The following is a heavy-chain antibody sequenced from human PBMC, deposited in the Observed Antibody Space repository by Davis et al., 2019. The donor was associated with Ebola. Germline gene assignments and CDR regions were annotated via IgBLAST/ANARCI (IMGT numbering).Heavy chain of an antibody. CDR2: TSYDGSNN. V-gene: IGHV3-30*18. D-gene: IGHD6-6*01. J-gene: IGHJ6*02. CDR1: GFTFSSYG. Sequence: PGGSLRLSCAASGFTFSSYGMHWVRQAPGKGLEWVAVTSYDGSNNYYADSVKGRITISRDNSKNTLYPQMNSLRAEDTAVYYCAKALGYSSSSHYYYGMDVWGQGTTVTVSS. CDR3: AKALGYSSSSHYYYGMDV.